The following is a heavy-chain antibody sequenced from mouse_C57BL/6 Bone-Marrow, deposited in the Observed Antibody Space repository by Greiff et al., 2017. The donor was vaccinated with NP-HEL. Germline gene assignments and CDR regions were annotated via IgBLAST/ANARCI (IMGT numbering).Heavy chain of an antibody. Sequence: VQLQQSGPELVKPGASVKISCKASGYSFTSYYIHWVKQRPGQGLEWIGWIYPGSGNTKYNEKFKGKATLTADTSSSTAYMQLSSLTSEDAAVYYCARNYGSFDYWGQGTTLTVSS. CDR1: GYSFTSYY. CDR3: ARNYGSFDY. V-gene: IGHV1-66*01. CDR2: IYPGSGNT. D-gene: IGHD1-1*01. J-gene: IGHJ2*01.